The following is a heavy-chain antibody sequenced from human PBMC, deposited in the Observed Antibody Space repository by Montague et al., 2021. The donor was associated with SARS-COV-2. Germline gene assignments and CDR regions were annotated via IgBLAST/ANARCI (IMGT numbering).Heavy chain of an antibody. CDR2: IFHSGTI. Sequence: SETLSLTCRVSGDSISTSTWWTWVRQTPGKGLEWIGDIFHSGTIXYNPSLKSRVSISVDKSNNQFSLRLSSLIAADTAVYYCATLSRRTAAGTRYYFGLDVWGQGTTVVVSS. D-gene: IGHD6-13*01. J-gene: IGHJ6*02. CDR1: GDSISTSTW. CDR3: ATLSRRTAAGTRYYFGLDV. V-gene: IGHV4-4*02.